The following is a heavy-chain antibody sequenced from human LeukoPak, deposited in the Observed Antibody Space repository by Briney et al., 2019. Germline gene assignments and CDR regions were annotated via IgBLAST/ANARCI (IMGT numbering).Heavy chain of an antibody. D-gene: IGHD2-15*01. CDR1: GFTFSSYG. CDR3: AKDLVVVAATPGPLDY. CDR2: IRYDGSNK. V-gene: IGHV3-30*02. Sequence: GGSLRLSCAASGFTFSSYGMHWVRQAPGKGLEWVACIRYDGSNKYYADSVKGRFTISRDNSKNTLYLQMNSLRAEDTAVYYCAKDLVVVAATPGPLDYWGQGTLVTVSS. J-gene: IGHJ4*02.